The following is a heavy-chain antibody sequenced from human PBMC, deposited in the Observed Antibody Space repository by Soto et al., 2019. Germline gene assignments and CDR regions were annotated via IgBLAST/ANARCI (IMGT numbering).Heavy chain of an antibody. J-gene: IGHJ6*02. V-gene: IGHV1-2*04. CDR3: ARNEVYSSSWYSMNYGMDV. Sequence: ASVKVSCKASGYTFTCYYMHWVRQAPGQGLEWMGWINPNSGGTNYAQKFQGWVTMTRDTSISTAYMELSRLRSDDTAVYYCARNEVYSSSWYSMNYGMDVWGQGTTVTVSS. CDR2: INPNSGGT. D-gene: IGHD6-13*01. CDR1: GYTFTCYY.